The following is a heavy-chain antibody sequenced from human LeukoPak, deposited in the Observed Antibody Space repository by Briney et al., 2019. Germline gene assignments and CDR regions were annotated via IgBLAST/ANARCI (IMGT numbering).Heavy chain of an antibody. J-gene: IGHJ5*02. Sequence: GGSLRLSCAASGFTFSSYAMSWVRQAPGKGLEWVSAISGSGGSTYYADSVKSRFTISRDNSKNTPYLQMNSLRAEDTAVYYGAKDAIYYYILTGYSRDNWFDPWGQGTLVTVSS. V-gene: IGHV3-23*01. D-gene: IGHD3-9*01. CDR3: AKDAIYYYILTGYSRDNWFDP. CDR1: GFTFSSYA. CDR2: ISGSGGST.